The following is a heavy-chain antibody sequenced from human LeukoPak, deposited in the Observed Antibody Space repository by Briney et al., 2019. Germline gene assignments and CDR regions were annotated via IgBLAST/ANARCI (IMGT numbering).Heavy chain of an antibody. J-gene: IGHJ3*02. V-gene: IGHV4-59*01. D-gene: IGHD3-22*01. CDR2: IYYSGST. CDR3: AREGIYYYDSSGYPGAFDI. CDR1: GVSISSYY. Sequence: SETLSLTCTVSGVSISSYYWSWIRQPPGKGLEWIGYIYYSGSTNYNPSLKSRVTISVDTSKNQFSLKLSSVTAADTAVYYCAREGIYYYDSSGYPGAFDIWGQGTMVTVSS.